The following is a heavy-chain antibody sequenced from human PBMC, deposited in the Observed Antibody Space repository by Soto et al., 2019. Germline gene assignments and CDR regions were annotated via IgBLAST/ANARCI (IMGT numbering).Heavy chain of an antibody. J-gene: IGHJ6*02. D-gene: IGHD6-13*01. Sequence: QVPLVQSGAEVKKPGSSVKVSCKASGGTFSSYAISWVRQAPGQGLEWMGGIIPIFGTANYAQKFQGRVTITADESTSTAYVDLSSLRSEDTAVYYCARALVQPALRIAAAPFYYYYGMDVWGQGTTVTVSS. CDR3: ARALVQPALRIAAAPFYYYYGMDV. CDR2: IIPIFGTA. V-gene: IGHV1-69*01. CDR1: GGTFSSYA.